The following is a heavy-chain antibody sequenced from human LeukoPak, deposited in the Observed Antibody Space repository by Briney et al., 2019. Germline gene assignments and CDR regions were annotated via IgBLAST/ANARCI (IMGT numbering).Heavy chain of an antibody. J-gene: IGHJ4*02. D-gene: IGHD3-9*01. CDR1: GFIFRNYA. CDR3: AKWGDYDILTGYYVSDF. Sequence: GASLRLSCAASGFIFRNYAMSWVRQAPGKGLEWVSAITGSGDSTYYADSVKGWFTISRDNSKNTLYVEMNTLRAEDTAVYYCAKWGDYDILTGYYVSDFWGQGTLVTVSS. V-gene: IGHV3-23*01. CDR2: ITGSGDST.